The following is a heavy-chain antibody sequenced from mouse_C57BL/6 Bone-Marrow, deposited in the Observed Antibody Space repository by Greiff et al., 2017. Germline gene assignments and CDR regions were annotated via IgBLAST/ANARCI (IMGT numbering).Heavy chain of an antibody. D-gene: IGHD2-4*01. CDR1: GFTFTSYG. Sequence: VQLQQSGAELARPGASVKLSCKASGFTFTSYGISWVQQSTGQGLEWIGEIYTRSGNTYYKEKFKGKATLTADKSSSTAYMELRSLTSEDSAVYFCSRRGTIYYDYDWGQGTLVTVAA. J-gene: IGHJ3*01. CDR3: SRRGTIYYDYD. CDR2: IYTRSGNT. V-gene: IGHV1-81*01.